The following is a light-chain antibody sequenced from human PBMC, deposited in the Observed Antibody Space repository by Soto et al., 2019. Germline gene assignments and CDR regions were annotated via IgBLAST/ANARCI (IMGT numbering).Light chain of an antibody. J-gene: IGKJ4*01. V-gene: IGKV1-16*02. CDR1: QVFNSF. Sequence: IQMTQAPSSLSASVGARVAITCRATQVFNSFLAWFQHKPGKAPKSLIYDASTLQSGVSSNFSGSGSGTDFTLTITSLQPEDFATYYCQQYSSYPPTFGGGTKVEIK. CDR3: QQYSSYPPT. CDR2: DAS.